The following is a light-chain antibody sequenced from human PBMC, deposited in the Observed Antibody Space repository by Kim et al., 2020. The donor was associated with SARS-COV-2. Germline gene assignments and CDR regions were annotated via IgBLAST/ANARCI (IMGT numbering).Light chain of an antibody. CDR3: SSYAGSSNLV. V-gene: IGLV2-8*01. CDR1: SSDVGVYNY. J-gene: IGLJ2*01. Sequence: GQSVTTPRTGTSSDVGVYNYVSWYQQHPGKVPKLMIYEVSKRPSGVPDRFSGSKSGNTASLTVSVLQAEDEADYYCSSYAGSSNLVFGGGTKLTVL. CDR2: EVS.